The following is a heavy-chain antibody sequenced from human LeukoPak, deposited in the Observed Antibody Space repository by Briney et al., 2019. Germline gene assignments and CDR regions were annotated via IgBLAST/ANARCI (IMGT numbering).Heavy chain of an antibody. CDR2: ISSSSSYI. V-gene: IGHV3-21*01. D-gene: IGHD3-22*01. CDR3: ARDSSGKPGTFDY. Sequence: GSLRLSCAASGFTFSSYEMNWVRQAPGKGLEWVSSISSSSSYIYYADSVKGRFTTSRDNAKNSLYLQMNSLRAEDTAVYYCARDSSGKPGTFDYWGQGTLVTVSS. CDR1: GFTFSSYE. J-gene: IGHJ4*02.